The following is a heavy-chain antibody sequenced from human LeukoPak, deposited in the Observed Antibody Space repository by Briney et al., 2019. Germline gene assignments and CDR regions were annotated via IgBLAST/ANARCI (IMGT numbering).Heavy chain of an antibody. V-gene: IGHV3-30*04. J-gene: IGHJ4*02. CDR2: ISYDGSQK. CDR3: ARDGGRWLPHEY. D-gene: IGHD4-23*01. Sequence: GGSLRLSCAASGFTFSSYAMHWVRQTPGEALEWVAVISYDGSQKYYADSVKGRLTVSRDNSKNTVYLQMNSLRREDTAVYYCARDGGRWLPHEYWGQGTLVTVSS. CDR1: GFTFSSYA.